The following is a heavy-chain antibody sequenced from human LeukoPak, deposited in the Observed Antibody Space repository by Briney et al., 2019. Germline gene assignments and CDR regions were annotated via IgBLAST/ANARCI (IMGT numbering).Heavy chain of an antibody. J-gene: IGHJ4*02. Sequence: PGGSLRLSCAASGFTFSSYAMSWVRQAPGKGLGWVSAISGSGGSTYYADSVKGRFTISRDNSKNTLYLQMNSLRAEDTAVYYCAKEQRENDYGDYVEESFGYWGQGTLVTVSS. CDR3: AKEQRENDYGDYVEESFGY. D-gene: IGHD4-17*01. CDR1: GFTFSSYA. CDR2: ISGSGGST. V-gene: IGHV3-23*01.